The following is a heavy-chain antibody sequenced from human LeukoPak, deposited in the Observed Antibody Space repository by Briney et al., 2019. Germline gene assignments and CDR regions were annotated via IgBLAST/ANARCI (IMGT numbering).Heavy chain of an antibody. CDR3: AKDREVLAYCGGDCFQSGVDY. Sequence: GGSLRLFCAASGFTFSSYGMHWVRQAPGKGLEGVAFIRYDGSNKYYADSVRGRFTTSRDNSKNTLYLQMNSLRAEDTAVYYCAKDREVLAYCGGDCFQSGVDYWGQGTLVTVSS. CDR1: GFTFSSYG. CDR2: IRYDGSNK. D-gene: IGHD2-21*02. J-gene: IGHJ4*02. V-gene: IGHV3-30*02.